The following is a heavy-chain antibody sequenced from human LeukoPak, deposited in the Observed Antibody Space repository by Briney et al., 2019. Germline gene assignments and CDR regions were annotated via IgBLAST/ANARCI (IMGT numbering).Heavy chain of an antibody. J-gene: IGHJ4*02. CDR2: ISHSGGTT. Sequence: GGPLRLSCAPSGFIFSSHPMNWVRQAPGKALEWVSTISHSGGTTYYVDSVKGRFTISRDNSRNTLYLQMTNLGADDTAVYYCARDRTMLRGAYDYWGQGILVTVSS. D-gene: IGHD3-10*01. CDR3: ARDRTMLRGAYDY. V-gene: IGHV3-23*01. CDR1: GFIFSSHP.